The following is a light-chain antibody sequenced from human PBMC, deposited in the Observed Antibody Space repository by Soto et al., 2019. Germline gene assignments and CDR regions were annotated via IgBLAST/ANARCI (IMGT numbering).Light chain of an antibody. J-gene: IGKJ1*01. Sequence: LIQSPSTLSASLGESATLTCRASQSVGTCLAWYQHKFGQTPRLLIYDASDRDTGIPARFTGSGSGTDFTLTITSLQADDFAVYYCQQCNSYSWTFGRGTKVDI. CDR2: DAS. V-gene: IGKV3-11*01. CDR3: QQCNSYSWT. CDR1: QSVGTC.